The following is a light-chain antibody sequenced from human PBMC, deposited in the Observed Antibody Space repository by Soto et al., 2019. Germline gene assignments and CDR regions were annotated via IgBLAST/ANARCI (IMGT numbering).Light chain of an antibody. CDR1: SSDVGGYNY. V-gene: IGLV2-11*01. CDR3: CSYAGSYPVV. J-gene: IGLJ2*01. CDR2: DVS. Sequence: HSVLTQPRSVSGSPGQSVTISCTGTSSDVGGYNYVSWYQQHPGKAPKLMIYDVSKRPSGVPDRFSGSKSGNTASLTISGLQAEDEADYYCCSYAGSYPVVFGGGTKLTVL.